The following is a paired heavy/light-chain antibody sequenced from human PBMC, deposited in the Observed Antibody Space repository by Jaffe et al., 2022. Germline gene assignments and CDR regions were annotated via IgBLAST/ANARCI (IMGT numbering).Heavy chain of an antibody. J-gene: IGHJ3*01. CDR2: IYRTRDT. Sequence: QVQLQESGPGLVKPSETLSLTCAVTGYSISSGYFWGWIRQPPGKGLEWIGNIYRTRDTYYNPSLKSRATILLDFSKNQFSLRLTSVTAADTAVYYCARDLAVRRPRPTPVWGHGTLVTVSS. CDR1: GYSISSGYF. CDR3: ARDLAVRRPRPTPV. D-gene: IGHD1-1*01. V-gene: IGHV4-38-2*02.
Light chain of an antibody. J-gene: IGKJ4*01. CDR1: QSVTTY. Sequence: EIVLTQSPGTLSLSPGERATLSCRASQSVTTYLLWYQQRPGQAPNLVIYDASTRAPGIPDRFSGSGSGTDFTLTISRLEPEDFAVYYCQQYGGSPLTFGGGTNVEIK. CDR2: DAS. CDR3: QQYGGSPLT. V-gene: IGKV3-20*01.